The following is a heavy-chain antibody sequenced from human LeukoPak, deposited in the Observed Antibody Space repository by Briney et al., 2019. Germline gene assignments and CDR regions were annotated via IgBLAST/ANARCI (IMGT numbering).Heavy chain of an antibody. V-gene: IGHV3-7*01. Sequence: GGSLRLSCAASGVTFSSYWMSWVRQAPGKGLEGVANIKEDGSEKYYVDSVKGRFTISRDNAKNSVYLQMNSLRAEDTAVYYCARGRFNYDSTGYSSFYYWGQGTLVTVSS. CDR2: IKEDGSEK. CDR3: ARGRFNYDSTGYSSFYY. CDR1: GVTFSSYW. J-gene: IGHJ4*02. D-gene: IGHD3-22*01.